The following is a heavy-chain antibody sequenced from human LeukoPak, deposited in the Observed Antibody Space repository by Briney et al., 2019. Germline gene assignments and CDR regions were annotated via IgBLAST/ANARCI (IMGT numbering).Heavy chain of an antibody. D-gene: IGHD3-10*01. Sequence: GGSLRLSCAASGFTFNTYTMNWVRQAPGKGLEWVSFISSSSSHIYYADSVRGRFTISRDNAKNSLFLQMNSLRPEDTAVYYCARDGGAYGLDYGGQGTLVTVSS. CDR2: ISSSSSHI. V-gene: IGHV3-21*01. CDR3: ARDGGAYGLDY. CDR1: GFTFNTYT. J-gene: IGHJ4*02.